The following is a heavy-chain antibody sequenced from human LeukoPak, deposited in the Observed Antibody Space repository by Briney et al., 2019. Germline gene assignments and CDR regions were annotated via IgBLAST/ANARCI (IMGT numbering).Heavy chain of an antibody. V-gene: IGHV3-30-3*01. D-gene: IGHD3-3*01. CDR2: ISYDGSNK. CDR1: GFTFSSYA. Sequence: GGSLRLSCAASGFTFSSYAMHWVRQAPGKGLEWVAVISYDGSNKYYADSVKGRFTISRDNSKNTLYLQMNSLRAEDTAVYYCARARATPRYDFWSGYYIDYYYGMDVWGQGTTVTVSS. CDR3: ARARATPRYDFWSGYYIDYYYGMDV. J-gene: IGHJ6*02.